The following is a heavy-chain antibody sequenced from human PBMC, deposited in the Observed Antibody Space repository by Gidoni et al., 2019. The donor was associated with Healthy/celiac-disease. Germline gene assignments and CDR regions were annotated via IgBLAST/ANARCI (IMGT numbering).Heavy chain of an antibody. D-gene: IGHD2-15*01. J-gene: IGHJ3*02. V-gene: IGHV1-24*01. Sequence: QVQLVQSGAAVKKPGVSVKVFCKVSGYPLPELSMHWVRQAPGKGLEWMGGCDPEDGETIYAQKFQGRVTMTEDTSTDTAYMELSSLRSEDTAVDYGATRMVAARVAAFDIWGQGTMVTVSA. CDR3: ATRMVAARVAAFDI. CDR2: CDPEDGET. CDR1: GYPLPELS.